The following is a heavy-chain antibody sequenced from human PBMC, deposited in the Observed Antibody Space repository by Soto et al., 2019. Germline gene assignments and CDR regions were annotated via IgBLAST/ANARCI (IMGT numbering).Heavy chain of an antibody. CDR1: GGSISSYY. CDR2: IYYSGST. CDR3: ARDQRYYDFWSGYYKLYYYYYGTDV. D-gene: IGHD3-3*01. Sequence: SETLSLTCTVSGGSISSYYWSWIRQPPGKGLEWIGYIYYSGSTNYNPSLKSRVTISVDTSKNQFSLKLSSVTAADTAVYYCARDQRYYDFWSGYYKLYYYYYGTDVWGQGTTVTVSS. J-gene: IGHJ6*02. V-gene: IGHV4-59*01.